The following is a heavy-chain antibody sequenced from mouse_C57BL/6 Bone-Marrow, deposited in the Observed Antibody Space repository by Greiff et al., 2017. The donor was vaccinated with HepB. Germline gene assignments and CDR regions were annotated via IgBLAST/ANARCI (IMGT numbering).Heavy chain of an antibody. CDR2: IYPRDGST. Sequence: QVQLQQSGPELVKPGASVKLSCKASGYTFTSYDINWVKQRPGQGLEWIGWIYPRDGSTKYNEKFKGKATLTVDTSSSTAYMELHSLTSEDSAVYFCARDSRCTPPHWYFDVWGTGTTVTVSS. J-gene: IGHJ1*03. D-gene: IGHD2-12*01. CDR1: GYTFTSYD. V-gene: IGHV1-85*01. CDR3: ARDSRCTPPHWYFDV.